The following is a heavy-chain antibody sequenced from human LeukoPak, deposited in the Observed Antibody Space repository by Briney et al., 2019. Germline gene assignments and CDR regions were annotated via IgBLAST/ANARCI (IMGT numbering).Heavy chain of an antibody. D-gene: IGHD6-19*01. CDR1: GYAFTSYG. V-gene: IGHV1-18*01. Sequence: ASVKVSCKASGYAFTSYGISWVRQAPGQGLEWMGWISAYNGNTNYAQKLQGRVTITTDESTSTAYMELSSLRSEDTAVYYCARGYSSGWPPDRQMNWFDPWGQGTLVTVSS. CDR3: ARGYSSGWPPDRQMNWFDP. J-gene: IGHJ5*02. CDR2: ISAYNGNT.